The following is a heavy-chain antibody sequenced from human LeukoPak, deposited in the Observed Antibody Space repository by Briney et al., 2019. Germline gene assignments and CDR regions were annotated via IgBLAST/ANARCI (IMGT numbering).Heavy chain of an antibody. J-gene: IGHJ4*02. CDR1: GFTFSSHG. Sequence: GGSLRLSCAASGFTFSSHGMNWVRQAPGKGLEWVSSVNGASDYIYYADSVKGRFTIARDNAKNSVYLQMNSLRAEDTAVYYCARAPAYGSGSSFDYWGQGTLVTVSS. CDR2: VNGASDYI. V-gene: IGHV3-21*04. CDR3: ARAPAYGSGSSFDY. D-gene: IGHD3-10*01.